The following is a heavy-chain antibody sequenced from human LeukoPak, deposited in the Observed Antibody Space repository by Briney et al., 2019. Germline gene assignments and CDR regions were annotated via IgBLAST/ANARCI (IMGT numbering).Heavy chain of an antibody. Sequence: GESLKISCKGSGYSFTSYWLGWVRQMPGKGLEWMGIIYPGDSDTRYSPSFQGQVTISADKSISTAYLQWSGLKASDTAMYYCARSGYYYDSSGLFDCWGQGTLVTVSS. CDR1: GYSFTSYW. CDR3: ARSGYYYDSSGLFDC. V-gene: IGHV5-51*01. CDR2: IYPGDSDT. J-gene: IGHJ4*02. D-gene: IGHD3-22*01.